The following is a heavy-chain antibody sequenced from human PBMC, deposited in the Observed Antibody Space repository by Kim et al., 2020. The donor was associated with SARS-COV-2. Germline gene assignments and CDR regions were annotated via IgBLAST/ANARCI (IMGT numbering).Heavy chain of an antibody. J-gene: IGHJ4*02. CDR3: ARVCRDGYNPSSRFFDY. V-gene: IGHV1-2*04. Sequence: ASVKVSCKASGYTFTGYYMHWVRQAPGQGLEWMGWINPNSGGTNYAQKFQGWVTMTRDTSISTAYMELSRLRSDDTAVYYCARVCRDGYNPSSRFFDYWGQGTLVTVSS. CDR1: GYTFTGYY. CDR2: INPNSGGT. D-gene: IGHD5-12*01.